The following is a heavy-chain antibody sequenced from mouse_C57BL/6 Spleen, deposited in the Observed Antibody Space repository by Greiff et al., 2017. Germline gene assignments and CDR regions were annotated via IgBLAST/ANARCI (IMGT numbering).Heavy chain of an antibody. Sequence: QVQLQQPGAELVKPGASVKLSCKASGYTFTSYWMHWVKQRPGQGLEWIGMIHPHSGSTNNNEKFKSKATLTVDKSSSTAYMQLSILTSEDSAVFYCARSDYYGSSYYAMDYWGQGTSVTFSS. D-gene: IGHD1-1*01. CDR3: ARSDYYGSSYYAMDY. CDR2: IHPHSGST. V-gene: IGHV1-64*01. CDR1: GYTFTSYW. J-gene: IGHJ4*01.